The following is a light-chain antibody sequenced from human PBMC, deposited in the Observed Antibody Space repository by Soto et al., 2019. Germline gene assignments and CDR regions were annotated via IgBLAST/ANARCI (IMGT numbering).Light chain of an antibody. Sequence: QSVLTQPPSVSGAPGQRVTISCTGNSSNIGAGYDAHWYQHLPGTAPKLLIYDNSNRPSGVPDRFSGSKSGTSASLAITGLQAEDEADYYCQSYDSSLSAYVFGTGTKVTVL. J-gene: IGLJ1*01. V-gene: IGLV1-40*01. CDR2: DNS. CDR1: SSNIGAGYD. CDR3: QSYDSSLSAYV.